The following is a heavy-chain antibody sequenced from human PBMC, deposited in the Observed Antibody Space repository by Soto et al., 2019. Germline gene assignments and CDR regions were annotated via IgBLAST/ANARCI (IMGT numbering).Heavy chain of an antibody. D-gene: IGHD1-7*01. Sequence: SETLSLTCAVFSASLGDHYWAWIRQSPDKGLEWIGEVHPSGSTDYNPSLKSRLTLSLDTSKNQFSLKVTSLTAADTAVYYCASRDPGTSVDYWGQGTLVTVSS. CDR1: SASLGDHY. V-gene: IGHV4-34*01. J-gene: IGHJ4*02. CDR2: VHPSGST. CDR3: ASRDPGTSVDY.